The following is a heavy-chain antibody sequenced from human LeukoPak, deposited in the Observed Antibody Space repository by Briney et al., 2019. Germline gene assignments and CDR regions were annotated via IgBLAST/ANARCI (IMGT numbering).Heavy chain of an antibody. CDR2: IYYSGST. CDR1: GGSISSSSYY. J-gene: IGHJ4*02. D-gene: IGHD3-3*01. V-gene: IGHV4-39*01. Sequence: PSETLSLTCTVSGGSISSSSYYWGWIRQPPGKGLEWIGSIYYSGSTYYNPSRKSRVTISVDTSKNQFSLKLSSVTAADTAVYYCARHAREISGVVPGKHDYWGQGTLVTVSS. CDR3: ARHAREISGVVPGKHDY.